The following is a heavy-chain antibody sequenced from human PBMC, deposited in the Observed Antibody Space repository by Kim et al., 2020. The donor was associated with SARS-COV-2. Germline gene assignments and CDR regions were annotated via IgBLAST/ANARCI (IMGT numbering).Heavy chain of an antibody. J-gene: IGHJ4*02. CDR3: ARAYSNGLGYYLDF. Sequence: SETLSLTCTVSGGSINIYYWNWIRQPPGKGLEWIGNIYYSGSTNYNPSFKSRVSISVDTSKNQISLKLSSVAAADTAVYYCARAYSNGLGYYLDFWGQGPRVTVSS. CDR1: GGSINIYY. D-gene: IGHD6-19*01. V-gene: IGHV4-59*08. CDR2: IYYSGST.